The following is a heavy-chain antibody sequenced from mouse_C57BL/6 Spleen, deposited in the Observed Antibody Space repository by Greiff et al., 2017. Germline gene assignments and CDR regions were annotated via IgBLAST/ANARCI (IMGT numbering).Heavy chain of an antibody. CDR3: ARCDGDYAMDY. D-gene: IGHD2-3*01. J-gene: IGHJ4*01. V-gene: IGHV1-80*01. CDR1: GYAFSSYW. Sequence: QVQLQQSGAELVKPGASVKISCKASGYAFSSYWMNWVKQRPGKGLEWIGQIYPGDGDTNYNGKFKGKATLTADKSSSTAYTQLSSLTSEDSAVYFCARCDGDYAMDYWGQGTSVTVSS. CDR2: IYPGDGDT.